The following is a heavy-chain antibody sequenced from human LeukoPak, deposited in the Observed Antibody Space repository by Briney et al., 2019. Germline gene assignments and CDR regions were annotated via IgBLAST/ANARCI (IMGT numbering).Heavy chain of an antibody. J-gene: IGHJ4*02. CDR1: GFTFSDYW. Sequence: GGSLRLSCAASGFTFSDYWIHWVHQAPGKGLVWVSLINTDGTTTSYADSVKGRFTISRDNAKNTLYLQMSSLRAEDTAVYYCARGDAYALNSWGQGTLVTVSS. V-gene: IGHV3-74*01. CDR3: ARGDAYALNS. CDR2: INTDGTTT. D-gene: IGHD2-2*01.